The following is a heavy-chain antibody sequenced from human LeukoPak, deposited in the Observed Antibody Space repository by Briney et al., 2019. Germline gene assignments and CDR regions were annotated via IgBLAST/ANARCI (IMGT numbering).Heavy chain of an antibody. CDR1: GYTFTSYG. J-gene: IGHJ4*02. D-gene: IGHD3-22*01. V-gene: IGHV1-18*01. CDR2: ISAYNGNT. Sequence: ASVQVSCKASGYTFTSYGIIWVRQAAGQGLEWMGWISAYNGNTNYAQKLQGRVTMTTDTSTSTAYMELRSLRSDDTAVYYCARVFSHDYDSSGYYLYYWGQGTLVTVSS. CDR3: ARVFSHDYDSSGYYLYY.